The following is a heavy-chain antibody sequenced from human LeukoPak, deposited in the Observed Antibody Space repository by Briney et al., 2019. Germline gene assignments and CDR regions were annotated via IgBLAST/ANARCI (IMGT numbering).Heavy chain of an antibody. V-gene: IGHV3-7*01. CDR2: IKQDGSEK. D-gene: IGHD5-18*01. CDR3: ARKGGQLYGYWGYYFDY. J-gene: IGHJ4*02. CDR1: GFTFSSYW. Sequence: SGGSLRLSCAASGFTFSSYWMSWVRQAPGKGLEWVANIKQDGSEKYYVDSVKGRFTISRDNAKNSLYLQMNSLRAEDTAVYYRARKGGQLYGYWGYYFDYWGQGTLVTVSS.